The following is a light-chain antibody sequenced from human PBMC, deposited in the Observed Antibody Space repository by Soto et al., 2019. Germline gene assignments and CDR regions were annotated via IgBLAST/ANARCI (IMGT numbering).Light chain of an antibody. V-gene: IGLV3-25*03. CDR2: KDN. J-gene: IGLJ2*01. CDR1: ALPKQY. CDR3: ESADNSGTYVV. Sequence: SYELTQAPSVSVPPGQTARITCSGDALPKQYAYWYQQRPGQAPILVIYKDNESPSGIPERFSGSSSGTTVTLTISGVQAEDEADYYCESADNSGTYVVFGGGTKLTVL.